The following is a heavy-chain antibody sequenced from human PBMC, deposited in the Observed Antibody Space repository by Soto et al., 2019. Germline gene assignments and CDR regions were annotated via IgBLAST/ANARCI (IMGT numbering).Heavy chain of an antibody. D-gene: IGHD6-19*01. CDR3: ARDRGAVTGDYFDY. V-gene: IGHV3-11*01. CDR2: IDSSGVKK. CDR1: GVKIVGLC. J-gene: IGHJ4*02. Sequence: GGSLRVRCGAVGVKIVGLCIRRIRQDKGKGLEWVSCIDSSGVKKYYAESVRGRFTISRDNAKNSLYLQMNSLRAEDTAVYYCARDRGAVTGDYFDYWGQGTLVTVSS.